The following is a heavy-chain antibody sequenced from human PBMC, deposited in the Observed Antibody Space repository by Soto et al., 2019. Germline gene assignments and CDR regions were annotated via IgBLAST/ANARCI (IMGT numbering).Heavy chain of an antibody. CDR3: AKGGEQRLVRYAFDI. V-gene: IGHV3-30*18. D-gene: IGHD6-13*01. Sequence: QVQLVESGGGVVQPGRSLRLSCATSGFTFSSYAIHWVRQAPGKGLEWVAVMSYDGSTQYYADSVKGRFTISRDNSKNTVYLQMNRLRAEDTALYHCAKGGEQRLVRYAFDIWGQGAMVTVSS. CDR1: GFTFSSYA. J-gene: IGHJ3*02. CDR2: MSYDGSTQ.